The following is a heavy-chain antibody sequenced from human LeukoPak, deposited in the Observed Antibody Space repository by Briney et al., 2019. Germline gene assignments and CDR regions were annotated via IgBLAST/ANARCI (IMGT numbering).Heavy chain of an antibody. Sequence: SETLSLTCAVYGGSFSGYYWSWIRQPPGKGLDWIGEINHSGSTNYNPSLTSRVTISVDTSKNQFSLKLSSVTAADTAVYYCARVEYRYGNRFDYWGQGTLVTVSS. V-gene: IGHV4-34*01. CDR3: ARVEYRYGNRFDY. CDR2: INHSGST. CDR1: GGSFSGYY. D-gene: IGHD5-18*01. J-gene: IGHJ4*02.